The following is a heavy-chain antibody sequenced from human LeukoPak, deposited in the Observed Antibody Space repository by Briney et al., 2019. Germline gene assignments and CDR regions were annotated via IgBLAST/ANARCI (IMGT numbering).Heavy chain of an antibody. V-gene: IGHV3-74*01. J-gene: IGHJ4*02. CDR2: INSDGSST. D-gene: IGHD3-10*01. CDR3: ARVLRGGFDY. CDR1: GFTFSSYW. Sequence: PGGSLRLSCAASGFTFSSYWMHWVRQAPGKGLAWVSRINSDGSSTSYADSVKGRFTISRDNAKNTLYLQMNSLRAEDTAVYYCARVLRGGFDYWGQGTLVTVSS.